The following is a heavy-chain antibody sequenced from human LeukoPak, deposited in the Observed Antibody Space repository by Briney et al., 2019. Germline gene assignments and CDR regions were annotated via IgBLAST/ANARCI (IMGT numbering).Heavy chain of an antibody. J-gene: IGHJ4*02. CDR2: INHSGST. V-gene: IGHV4-34*01. CDR3: ARNPLKDSYGSYYFDY. D-gene: IGHD5-18*01. Sequence: SETLSLTCAVYGGSFSGYYRSWIRQPPGKGLEWIGEINHSGSTNYNPSLKSRVTISVDKSKNQFSLKLSSVTAADTAVYYCARNPLKDSYGSYYFDYWGQGTLVTVSS. CDR1: GGSFSGYY.